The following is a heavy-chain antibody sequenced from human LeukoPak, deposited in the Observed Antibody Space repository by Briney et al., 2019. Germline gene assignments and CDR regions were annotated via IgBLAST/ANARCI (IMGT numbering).Heavy chain of an antibody. J-gene: IGHJ6*03. Sequence: GGALRLSCAASGFTFSSYSMNWVRQAPGKGLEWGSSISSSSRYIYYADSVKGRVTISRDNAKNSLYLQMNRLRAEDTAVYSCARDRHVPGLYSYYMAVWGKGPTVTVSS. CDR3: ARDRHVPGLYSYYMAV. CDR1: GFTFSSYS. CDR2: ISSSSRYI. D-gene: IGHD6-6*01. V-gene: IGHV3-21*01.